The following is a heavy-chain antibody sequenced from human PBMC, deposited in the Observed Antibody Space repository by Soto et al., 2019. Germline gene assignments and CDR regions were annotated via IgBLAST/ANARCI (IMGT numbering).Heavy chain of an antibody. Sequence: PXXTLSLTCTVSGDSISSYYWNWIRQPPGKGLEWIGYIYYSGSTNYNPSLKSRVTISVDTSKNQFSLKLSSVTAADTAVYYCARRYGSAFDYWGQGTLVTVSS. D-gene: IGHD6-25*01. CDR1: GDSISSYY. J-gene: IGHJ4*02. CDR3: ARRYGSAFDY. CDR2: IYYSGST. V-gene: IGHV4-59*08.